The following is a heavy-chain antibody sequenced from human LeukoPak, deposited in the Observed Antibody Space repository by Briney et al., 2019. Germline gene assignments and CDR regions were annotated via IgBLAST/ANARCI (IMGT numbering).Heavy chain of an antibody. CDR2: ISGSDST. CDR1: GFTFSSFA. Sequence: GGSLTLSCAASGFTFSSFAMSWLRQAPGKGLEWVSAISGSDSTYYADSVKGRFTISRDNSKNTLYLQMNSLRAEDTAIYYCAKGVRFLDWWILDYWGQGSLVTVSS. D-gene: IGHD3-9*01. V-gene: IGHV3-23*01. CDR3: AKGVRFLDWWILDY. J-gene: IGHJ4*02.